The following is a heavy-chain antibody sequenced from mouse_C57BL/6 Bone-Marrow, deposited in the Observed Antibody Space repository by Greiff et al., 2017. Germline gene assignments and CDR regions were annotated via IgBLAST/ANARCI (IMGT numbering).Heavy chain of an antibody. CDR3: ARETTPSWFAY. CDR2: ISSGSSTI. D-gene: IGHD1-1*01. V-gene: IGHV5-17*01. J-gene: IGHJ3*01. Sequence: EVKLMESGGGLVKPGGSLKLSCAASGFTFSDYGMHWVRQAPEKGLEWVAYISSGSSTIYYADTVKGRFTISRDNAKNTLFLQMTSLRSEDTAMYYCARETTPSWFAYWGQGTLVTVSA. CDR1: GFTFSDYG.